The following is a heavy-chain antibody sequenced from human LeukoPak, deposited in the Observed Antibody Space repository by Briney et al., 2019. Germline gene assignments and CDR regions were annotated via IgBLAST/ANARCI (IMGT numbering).Heavy chain of an antibody. CDR3: ARELSNSSIDYGMDV. J-gene: IGHJ6*02. D-gene: IGHD6-13*01. CDR1: GFTFSSYG. Sequence: GGSVTLLCAVSGFTFSSYGMRWARQAPGKGIEWVAVIWHDGSNRIYADSVEGRFTIYRDNSKNTLYLQMNSLRAEDTAVYYCARELSNSSIDYGMDVGGQGTTVTVSS. V-gene: IGHV3-33*01. CDR2: IWHDGSNR.